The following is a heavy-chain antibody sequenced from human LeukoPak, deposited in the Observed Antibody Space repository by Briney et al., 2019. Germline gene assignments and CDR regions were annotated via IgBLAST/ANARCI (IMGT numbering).Heavy chain of an antibody. CDR1: GGPFSGYY. V-gene: IGHV4-34*01. Sequence: SETLSLTCAVYGGPFSGYYWSWIRQPPGKGLEWIGEINHSGSTNYNPSLKSRVTISVDTSKNQFSLKLSSVTAADTAVYYCARVGVVSPKFYYYYGMDVWGQGTTVTVSS. J-gene: IGHJ6*02. CDR2: INHSGST. CDR3: ARVGVVSPKFYYYYGMDV. D-gene: IGHD2-2*01.